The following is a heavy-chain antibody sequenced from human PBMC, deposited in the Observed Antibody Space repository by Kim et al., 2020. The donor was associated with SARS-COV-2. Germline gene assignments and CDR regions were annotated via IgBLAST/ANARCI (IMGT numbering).Heavy chain of an antibody. CDR1: GYTLTELS. Sequence: ASVKVSCKVSGYTLTELSMHWVRQAPGKGLEWMGGFDPEDGETIYAQKFQGRVTMTEDTSTDTAYMELSSLRSEDTAVYYCATAVSVRYGPGDHHYYYYGMDVWGQGTTVTVSS. D-gene: IGHD3-10*01. CDR2: FDPEDGET. J-gene: IGHJ6*02. CDR3: ATAVSVRYGPGDHHYYYYGMDV. V-gene: IGHV1-24*01.